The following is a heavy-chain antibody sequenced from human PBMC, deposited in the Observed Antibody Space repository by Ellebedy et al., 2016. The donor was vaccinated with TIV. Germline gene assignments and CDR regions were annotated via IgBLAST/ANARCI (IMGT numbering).Heavy chain of an antibody. CDR1: GDSVSSNGIA. CDR2: TYYRSKWYN. Sequence: SQTLSLTCAISGDSVSSNGIAWNWIRQSPSRGLEWLGRTYYRSKWYNDYAVSVRGRITISLDTSKNQFSLQLNSVTPEDTAVYYCARGINSAFDIWGQGTMVTVSS. D-gene: IGHD6-13*01. J-gene: IGHJ3*02. V-gene: IGHV6-1*01. CDR3: ARGINSAFDI.